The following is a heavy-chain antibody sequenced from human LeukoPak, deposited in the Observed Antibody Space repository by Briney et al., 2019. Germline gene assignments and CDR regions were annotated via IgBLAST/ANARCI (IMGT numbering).Heavy chain of an antibody. CDR3: AKDKGGYFYYFDY. D-gene: IGHD3-22*01. V-gene: IGHV3-9*03. CDR1: GFTFDDYA. Sequence: PGRSLRLSCAASGFTFDDYAMHWVRQAPGKGLEWVSGISWNSGSIGYADSVKGRFTISRDNAKNSLYLQMNSLRAEDMALYYCAKDKGGYFYYFDYWGQGTLVTASS. CDR2: ISWNSGSI. J-gene: IGHJ4*02.